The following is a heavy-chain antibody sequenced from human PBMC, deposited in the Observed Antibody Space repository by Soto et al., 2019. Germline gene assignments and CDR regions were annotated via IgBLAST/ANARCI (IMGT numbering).Heavy chain of an antibody. D-gene: IGHD2-2*01. CDR2: IKSKVDGGTA. CDR3: TTLSYLYYDGMDV. Sequence: EVQLVESGGGLVKPGGSLRLSCEASGFTFSNAWMNWVRQGPGKGLEWLGRIKSKVDGGTADYVAATKGRFSISIDDLKNMLYLQMNSLKPDDTAVYYCTTLSYLYYDGMDVWGQGTTVTVS. CDR1: GFTFSNAW. J-gene: IGHJ6*02. V-gene: IGHV3-15*01.